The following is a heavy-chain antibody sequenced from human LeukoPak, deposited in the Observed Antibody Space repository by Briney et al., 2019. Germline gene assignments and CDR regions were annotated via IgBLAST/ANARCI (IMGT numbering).Heavy chain of an antibody. V-gene: IGHV4-30-2*01. D-gene: IGHD2-2*01. CDR3: ARYCSSTSCFQSGGHYYGMDV. CDR2: IYHSGST. CDR1: GGSISSGGYS. Sequence: PSQTLSLTCAVSGGSISSGGYSWSWIRQTPGKGLEWIGYIYHSGSTYYNPSLKSRVTISVDRSKNQFSLKLSSVTAADTAVYYCARYCSSTSCFQSGGHYYGMDVWGKGTTVTVSS. J-gene: IGHJ6*04.